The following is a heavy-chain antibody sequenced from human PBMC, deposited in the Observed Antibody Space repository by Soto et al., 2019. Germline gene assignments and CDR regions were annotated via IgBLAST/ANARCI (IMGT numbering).Heavy chain of an antibody. V-gene: IGHV3-73*01. Sequence: PGGSLRLSCATSGFTFSGSAMHWVRQASGKGLEWIGRIRSKANNYATAYAASVKGRFTISRDDSENTAYLQMNSLKTEDTAIYYCAKQIYGGNSWGQGTLVTV. J-gene: IGHJ4*02. CDR3: AKQIYGGNS. CDR1: GFTFSGSA. D-gene: IGHD4-17*01. CDR2: IRSKANNYAT.